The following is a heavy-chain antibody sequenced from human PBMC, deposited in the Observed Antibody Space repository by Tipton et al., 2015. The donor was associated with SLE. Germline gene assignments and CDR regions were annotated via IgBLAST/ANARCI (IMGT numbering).Heavy chain of an antibody. J-gene: IGHJ3*01. CDR2: IFWDGGGV. V-gene: IGHV3-9*02. CDR1: GITPDEYA. D-gene: IGHD3-16*01. CDR3: IRDMFPGGADV. Sequence: SLRPSCTISGITPDEYAMHWVRQAPGKGLEWVAGIFWDGGGVDYVDSVKGRFTISRDKGRKSLFLQMNSLRPEDTALYYCIRDMFPGGADVWGQGTMVTVSS.